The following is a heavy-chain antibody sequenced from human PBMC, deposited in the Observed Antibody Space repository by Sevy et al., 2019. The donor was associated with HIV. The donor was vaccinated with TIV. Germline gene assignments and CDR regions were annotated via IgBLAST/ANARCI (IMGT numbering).Heavy chain of an antibody. J-gene: IGHJ3*02. D-gene: IGHD3-10*01. V-gene: IGHV3-23*01. CDR2: ISGSGGST. CDR3: AKEYTYYYATLDAFDI. Sequence: GGSLRLCCAASGFTFSSYAMSWVRQAPGKGLEWVSAISGSGGSTYYADSVKGRFTISRDNSKNTLYLQMNSLRAEDTAVYYCAKEYTYYYATLDAFDIWGQGTMVTVSS. CDR1: GFTFSSYA.